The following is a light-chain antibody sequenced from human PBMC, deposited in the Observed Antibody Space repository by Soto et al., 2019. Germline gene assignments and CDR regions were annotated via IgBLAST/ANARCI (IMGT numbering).Light chain of an antibody. CDR2: GAS. CDR3: QQYNYWPRT. V-gene: IGKV3-15*01. Sequence: DIVMTQSPATLSVSPGERATLSCRASQSINNNLAWYQQRPGQAPRLRMYGASTRATGIPARFSGSGSGTDFTLAISSLQSEDFAVYYCQQYNYWPRTFGQGTKVEIK. J-gene: IGKJ1*01. CDR1: QSINNN.